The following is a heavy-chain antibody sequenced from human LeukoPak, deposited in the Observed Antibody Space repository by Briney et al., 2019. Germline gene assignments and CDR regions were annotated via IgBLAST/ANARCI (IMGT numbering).Heavy chain of an antibody. CDR3: AYKFGGYFCGGSCYKGFDY. Sequence: SETLSLTCTVSAGSISSYYWSWIRQPPGKGLEWIGYIYFSGSTNSNPSLKSRVTISVDTSKNQFSLKLSSVTAADTAVYYCAYKFGGYFCGGSCYKGFDYWGQGTMVTVSS. J-gene: IGHJ3*01. V-gene: IGHV4-59*01. CDR1: AGSISSYY. CDR2: IYFSGST. D-gene: IGHD2-15*01.